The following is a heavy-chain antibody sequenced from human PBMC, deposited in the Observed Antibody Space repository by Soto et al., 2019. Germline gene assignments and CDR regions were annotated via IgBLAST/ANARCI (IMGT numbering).Heavy chain of an antibody. Sequence: SVKVSCKASGGTFSSYAISWVRQAPGQGLEWMGGIIPIFGTTNYAQKFQGRVTITADESTSTAYMELSSLRSEDTAVYYCARVHGAYYDFWSGPLQHWGQGTRVTVSS. V-gene: IGHV1-69*13. CDR1: GGTFSSYA. D-gene: IGHD3-3*01. CDR2: IIPIFGTT. J-gene: IGHJ1*01. CDR3: ARVHGAYYDFWSGPLQH.